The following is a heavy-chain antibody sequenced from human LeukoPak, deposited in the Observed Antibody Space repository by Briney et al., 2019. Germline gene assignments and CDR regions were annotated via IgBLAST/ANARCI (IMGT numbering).Heavy chain of an antibody. V-gene: IGHV3-74*01. CDR1: GNYW. CDR2: INSDGSWT. Sequence: GGSLRLSCAASGNYWMHWVRHAPGKGLVWVSHINSDGSWTSYADSVKGRFTISKDNAKNTVYLQMNSLRAEDTAVYYCVSFYETYWGRGTLVTVSS. D-gene: IGHD2/OR15-2a*01. CDR3: VSFYETY. J-gene: IGHJ4*02.